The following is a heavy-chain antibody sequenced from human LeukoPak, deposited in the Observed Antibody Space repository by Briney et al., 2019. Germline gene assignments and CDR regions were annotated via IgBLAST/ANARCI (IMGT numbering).Heavy chain of an antibody. J-gene: IGHJ6*02. Sequence: SVKVSCKASGGTFSSYAISWVRQAPGQGLEWMGRIIPILGIANYAQKFQGRVTITADKSRSTAYMELSSLRSEDTAVYYCARGGTMINDGMDLWGQGTTGTVS. V-gene: IGHV1-69*04. CDR1: GGTFSSYA. D-gene: IGHD3-22*01. CDR2: IIPILGIA. CDR3: ARGGTMINDGMDL.